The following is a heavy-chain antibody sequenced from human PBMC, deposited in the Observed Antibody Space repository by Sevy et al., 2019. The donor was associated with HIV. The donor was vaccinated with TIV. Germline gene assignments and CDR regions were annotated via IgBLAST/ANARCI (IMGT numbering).Heavy chain of an antibody. Sequence: GGSLRLSCAASGFTFSSYAMSWVRQAPGKGLEWVSAISGSGGSTYYADSVKGWFTISRDNSKNTLYLQMNSLRAEDTAVYYCASGITIFESSYFDYWGQGTLVTVSS. CDR2: ISGSGGST. J-gene: IGHJ4*02. D-gene: IGHD3-3*01. CDR1: GFTFSSYA. V-gene: IGHV3-23*01. CDR3: ASGITIFESSYFDY.